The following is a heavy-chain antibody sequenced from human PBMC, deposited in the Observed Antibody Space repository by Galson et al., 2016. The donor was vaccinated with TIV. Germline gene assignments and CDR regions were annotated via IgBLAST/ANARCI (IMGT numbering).Heavy chain of an antibody. CDR3: ARTLSAAAGGLDF. D-gene: IGHD6-13*01. CDR1: GFSLGTSGMC. V-gene: IGHV2-70*11. Sequence: PALVNPTQTLTLTCTFSGFSLGTSGMCVSWVRQPPGKALEWLARIDWDDDKYYSTSLKTRLTISKDTSKNKVVLMVTDVDPMDTATYFCARTLSAAAGGLDFWGQGTLVTVSS. J-gene: IGHJ4*02. CDR2: IDWDDDK.